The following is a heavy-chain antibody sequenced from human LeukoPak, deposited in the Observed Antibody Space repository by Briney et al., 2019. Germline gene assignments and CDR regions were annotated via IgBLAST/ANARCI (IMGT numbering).Heavy chain of an antibody. Sequence: GGSLRLSCAASGFTFSDYYMSWIRQAPGKGLEWVSYISRSGSTIYYADSVKGRFTISRDNAKNSLYLQMNSLRAEDTAVYYCARAATVTTFPFDYWGQGTLVTVSS. D-gene: IGHD4-17*01. CDR3: ARAATVTTFPFDY. V-gene: IGHV3-11*01. CDR2: ISRSGSTI. J-gene: IGHJ4*02. CDR1: GFTFSDYY.